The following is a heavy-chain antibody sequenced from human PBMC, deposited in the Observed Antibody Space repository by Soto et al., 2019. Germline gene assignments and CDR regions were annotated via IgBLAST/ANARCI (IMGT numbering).Heavy chain of an antibody. D-gene: IGHD6-19*01. Sequence: QITLKESGPTLVKPTQTLTLTCTFSGFSLNTNAVGVGWIRQPPGKALEWLALLYWDDDKRYSPSLKSRLTTTTDTSKTQVVLTMTNMDPVDTATYYCAHRRVRDSSGENFDSWGQGTLVTVSS. CDR3: AHRRVRDSSGENFDS. V-gene: IGHV2-5*02. CDR1: GFSLNTNAVG. CDR2: LYWDDDK. J-gene: IGHJ4*02.